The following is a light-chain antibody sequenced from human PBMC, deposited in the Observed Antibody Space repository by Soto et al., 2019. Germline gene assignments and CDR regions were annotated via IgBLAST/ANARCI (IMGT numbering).Light chain of an antibody. J-gene: IGKJ1*01. V-gene: IGKV3-20*01. CDR2: GAS. Sequence: EIVLTQSPGTLSLSPGERATLSCRASQSVNSSYLAWYQQKPGQAPRLLIYGASTRATGIPDRFSGSGSGTDFTLTISRLVPEDFAVYYCQQYGRSPRTFGQGTTVEIK. CDR3: QQYGRSPRT. CDR1: QSVNSSY.